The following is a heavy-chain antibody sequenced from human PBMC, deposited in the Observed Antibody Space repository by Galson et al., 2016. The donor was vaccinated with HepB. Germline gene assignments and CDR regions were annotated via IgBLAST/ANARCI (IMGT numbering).Heavy chain of an antibody. D-gene: IGHD2/OR15-2a*01. CDR1: GGSFSDYY. Sequence: SETLSLTCNVHGGSFSDYYWSWIRQAPGKGLEWIGEVNHFGNNNYNTDLKSRVTISVDTSKKQISLTLSSVTAADTAVYYCVRHSQVFEYWFDPWGQGTLVTVSS. V-gene: IGHV4-34*01. CDR3: VRHSQVFEYWFDP. CDR2: VNHFGNN. J-gene: IGHJ5*02.